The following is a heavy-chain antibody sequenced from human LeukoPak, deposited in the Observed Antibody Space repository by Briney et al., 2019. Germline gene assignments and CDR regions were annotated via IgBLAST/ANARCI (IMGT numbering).Heavy chain of an antibody. D-gene: IGHD5-24*01. Sequence: GGSLRLSCAASGFTFSSYYMNWVRQAPGKGLEWVSSISSSSSYIYYPDSVKGRFTISRDNSKNTLYLQMNSLRAEDTAVYYCARGAERWLQPLDYWGQGTLVTVSS. J-gene: IGHJ4*02. CDR3: ARGAERWLQPLDY. CDR1: GFTFSSYY. CDR2: ISSSSSYI. V-gene: IGHV3-21*01.